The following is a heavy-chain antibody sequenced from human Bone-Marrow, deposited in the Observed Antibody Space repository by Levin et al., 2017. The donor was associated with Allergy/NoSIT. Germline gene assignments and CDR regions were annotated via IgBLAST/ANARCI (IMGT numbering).Heavy chain of an antibody. J-gene: IGHJ6*02. D-gene: IGHD3-9*01. CDR1: GFTFSSFW. CDR2: IDNDGAVT. Sequence: GESLKISCAAYGFTFSSFWMHWVRQVPGKGLVWVSRIDNDGAVTEYADSVKGRFTISRDNAKNTLYLQMNSLRAEDTAVYYCASTLYDILTGLYGVDVWGQGTTVTVAS. V-gene: IGHV3-74*01. CDR3: ASTLYDILTGLYGVDV.